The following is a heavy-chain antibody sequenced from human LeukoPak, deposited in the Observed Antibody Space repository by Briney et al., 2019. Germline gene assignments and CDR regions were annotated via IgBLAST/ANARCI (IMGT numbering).Heavy chain of an antibody. D-gene: IGHD7-27*01. V-gene: IGHV1-24*01. CDR3: ATDSAPKLGPGGAFDI. CDR2: FDPEDGET. J-gene: IGHJ3*02. CDR1: GYTLTELS. Sequence: ASVKVPCKVSGYTLTELSMHWVRQAPGKGLEWMGGFDPEDGETIYAQKFQGRVTMTEDTSTDTAYMELSSLRSEDTAVYYCATDSAPKLGPGGAFDIWGQGTMVTVSS.